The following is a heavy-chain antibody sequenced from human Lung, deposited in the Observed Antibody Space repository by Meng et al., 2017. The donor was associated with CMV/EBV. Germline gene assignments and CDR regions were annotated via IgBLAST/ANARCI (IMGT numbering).Heavy chain of an antibody. CDR3: ARNQPISDAFDI. J-gene: IGHJ3*02. D-gene: IGHD3-3*01. CDR2: MYSGGTT. V-gene: IGHV3-53*01. CDR1: GFTVSTNF. Sequence: GGSLRLXCAASGFTVSTNFMSWVRQAPGKGLEWVSLMYSGGTTYYADSVKGRFTISRDDSKNTLYLQMNSLRAEDTAVYYCARNQPISDAFDIWGQGPMVTVSS.